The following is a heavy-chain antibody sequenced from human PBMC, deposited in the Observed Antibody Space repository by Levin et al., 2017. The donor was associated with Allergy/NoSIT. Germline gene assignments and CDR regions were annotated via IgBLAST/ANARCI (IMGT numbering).Heavy chain of an antibody. D-gene: IGHD3/OR15-3a*01. CDR2: ISGYNGNT. CDR1: GYTFTNYG. Sequence: ASVKVSCKASGYTFTNYGVSWVRQFPGQGLEWMGWISGYNGNTIYPQKLQGRVTLTIDTSTTTVFMELRGLTSDDTALYYCARDGVYDFRSPHYWGYFDLWGQGPLVTVSS. V-gene: IGHV1-18*01. CDR3: ARDGVYDFRSPHYWGYFDL. J-gene: IGHJ5*02.